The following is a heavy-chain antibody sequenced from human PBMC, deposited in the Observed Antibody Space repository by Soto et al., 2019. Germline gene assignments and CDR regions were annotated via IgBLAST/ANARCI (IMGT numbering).Heavy chain of an antibody. CDR3: TRGTTVTDWYFDL. Sequence: EVQLVESGGSLVQPGGSLKLSCAASGFTFSGSAMHWVRQASGKGLEWVGRIRSKANSYATAYAASVKGRFTISRDDSKNTAYLQMNSLKTEDTAVYYCTRGTTVTDWYFDLWGRGTLVTVSS. D-gene: IGHD4-17*01. V-gene: IGHV3-73*02. CDR2: IRSKANSYAT. J-gene: IGHJ2*01. CDR1: GFTFSGSA.